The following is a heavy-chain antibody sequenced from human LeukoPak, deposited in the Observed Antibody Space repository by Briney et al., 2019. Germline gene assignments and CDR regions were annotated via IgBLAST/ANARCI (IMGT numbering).Heavy chain of an antibody. D-gene: IGHD3-3*01. CDR2: INTNAGNP. CDR1: GYTFTSYA. J-gene: IGHJ5*02. V-gene: IGHV7-4-1*02. CDR3: ARIPSLIKYYDFWSDYNWFDP. Sequence: VSVKDSCKASGYTFTSYAMNWVRQAPGQGLEWMGWINTNAGNPTYAQGFTGRFVFSLDTSVSTAYLQISSLKAEDTAVNYCARIPSLIKYYDFWSDYNWFDPWGQGTLVTVSA.